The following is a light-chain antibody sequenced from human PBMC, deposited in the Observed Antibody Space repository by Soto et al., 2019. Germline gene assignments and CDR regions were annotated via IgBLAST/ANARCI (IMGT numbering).Light chain of an antibody. J-gene: IGKJ1*01. Sequence: IVVTQSPGTLYLSPGERATLSCRASQGVACRSLAWHQQNSGQAPRLLIYDASTRATGIPDRFSGSGSGTVFTLTIGSLEPEDFAVYYFQKDGSSLRRFGQGTKVEIK. V-gene: IGKV3-20*01. CDR3: QKDGSSLRR. CDR1: QGVACRS. CDR2: DAS.